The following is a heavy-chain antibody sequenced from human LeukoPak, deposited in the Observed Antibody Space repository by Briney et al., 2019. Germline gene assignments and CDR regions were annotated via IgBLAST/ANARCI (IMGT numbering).Heavy chain of an antibody. V-gene: IGHV4-4*02. CDR2: IYHSGSP. J-gene: IGHJ4*02. D-gene: IGHD1-1*01. CDR1: GVSISSNNW. CDR3: ARVNINNWHSCDY. Sequence: KTSETLSLTCAVSGVSISSNNWWGWVRQPPGKGLDWIGEIYHSGSPNYNPSLKSRVTISVDKSRNHFSLNLSSVTAADTAVYYCARVNINNWHSCDYWGQGTLVTVSS.